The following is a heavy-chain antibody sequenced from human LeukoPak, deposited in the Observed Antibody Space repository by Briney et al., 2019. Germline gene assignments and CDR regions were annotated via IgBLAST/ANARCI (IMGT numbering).Heavy chain of an antibody. V-gene: IGHV1-18*01. CDR2: ISAYNGNT. D-gene: IGHD4/OR15-4a*01. CDR3: ARDVGADFPNWFDP. CDR1: GYTFTSYG. Sequence: ASVKVSFKASGYTFTSYGFSWVRQAPGQGLEWMGWISAYNGNTNYAQKLQGRVTMATDTSTSTAYMELRSLRSDDTAVYYCARDVGADFPNWFDPWGQGTLVTVSS. J-gene: IGHJ5*02.